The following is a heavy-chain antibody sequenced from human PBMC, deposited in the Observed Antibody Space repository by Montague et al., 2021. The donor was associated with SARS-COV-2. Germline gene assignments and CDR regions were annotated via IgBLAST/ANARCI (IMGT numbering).Heavy chain of an antibody. CDR3: ARDREYCSSASCYDFYYGMDV. CDR1: GFTFTHYE. D-gene: IGHD2-2*01. Sequence: SLRLSCAASGFTFTHYEMNWVRQAPGKGLEWVSYISSSGSIIYYADSVKGRFTISRDVAKNTLYLQMSSLRAEDTAVYYCARDREYCSSASCYDFYYGMDVWGPGTTVTVSS. V-gene: IGHV3-48*03. CDR2: ISSSGSII. J-gene: IGHJ6*02.